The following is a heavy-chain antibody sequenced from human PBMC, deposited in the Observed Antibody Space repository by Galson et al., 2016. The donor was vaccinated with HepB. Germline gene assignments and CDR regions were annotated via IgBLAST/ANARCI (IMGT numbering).Heavy chain of an antibody. V-gene: IGHV5-51*01. D-gene: IGHD2-21*02. J-gene: IGHJ3*02. CDR1: GYSFTNYY. Sequence: QSGAEVKKPGESLKISCKGSGYSFTNYYIAWVRQMPGKGLEWMGIIYPGDSNTRYSPSFKGKVTISVDKSISTAYLQWSSLKASDTAMYSCAKPRSCGGLDCYDAFNIWGQGTMVTVSS. CDR2: IYPGDSNT. CDR3: AKPRSCGGLDCYDAFNI.